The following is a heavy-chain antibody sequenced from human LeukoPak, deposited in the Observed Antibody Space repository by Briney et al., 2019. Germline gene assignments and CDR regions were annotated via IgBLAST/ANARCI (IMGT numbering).Heavy chain of an antibody. J-gene: IGHJ4*02. CDR3: ARDLHYSGSSLYDY. CDR2: IYYSGST. CDR1: GGSISSYY. V-gene: IGHV4-59*01. Sequence: PSETLSLTCTVSGGSISSYYWSWIRQPPGEGLEWIGYIYYSGSTNYNPSLKSRVTISVDTSKNQFSLKLSSVTAADTAVYYCARDLHYSGSSLYDYWGQGTLVTVSS. D-gene: IGHD1-26*01.